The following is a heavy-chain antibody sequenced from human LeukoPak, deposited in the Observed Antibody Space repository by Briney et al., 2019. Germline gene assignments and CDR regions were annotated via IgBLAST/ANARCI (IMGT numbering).Heavy chain of an antibody. Sequence: GGSLRLSCAASGFTFDDYGMSWVRQAPGKGLEWVSGINWNGGSTGYADSVKGRFTISRDNAKNSLYLQMNSLRAEDMALYYCAKAVRPPVAGSSAFDIWGQGTMVTVSS. CDR1: GFTFDDYG. CDR3: AKAVRPPVAGSSAFDI. J-gene: IGHJ3*02. CDR2: INWNGGST. V-gene: IGHV3-20*04. D-gene: IGHD6-19*01.